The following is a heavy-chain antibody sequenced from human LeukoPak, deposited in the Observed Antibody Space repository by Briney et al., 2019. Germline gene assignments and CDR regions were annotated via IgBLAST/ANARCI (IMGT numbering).Heavy chain of an antibody. Sequence: GGSLRLSCAASGFTFSSYGMHWVRQAPGKGLEWVAVISYDGSNKYYADSVKGRFTISRDNSKNTLYLQMNSLRAEDTAVYYCAKDHLSYGDEYYYYGMDVWGQRTTVTVSS. V-gene: IGHV3-30*18. CDR2: ISYDGSNK. J-gene: IGHJ6*02. D-gene: IGHD4-17*01. CDR1: GFTFSSYG. CDR3: AKDHLSYGDEYYYYGMDV.